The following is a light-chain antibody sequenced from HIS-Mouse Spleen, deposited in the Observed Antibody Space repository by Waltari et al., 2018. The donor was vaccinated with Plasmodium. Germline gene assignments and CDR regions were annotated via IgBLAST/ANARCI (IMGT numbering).Light chain of an antibody. CDR3: QQYGNLPPAFT. CDR2: DAS. CDR1: QDISNY. V-gene: IGKV1-33*01. J-gene: IGKJ3*01. Sequence: DIQMTQSPSSLSASVGDRVTITCQASQDISNYLNWYQQQPGKAPKLLIYDASNLETGVPSRFSGSGSGTDFTFTISSLQPEDIATYYCQQYGNLPPAFTFGPGTKVDIK.